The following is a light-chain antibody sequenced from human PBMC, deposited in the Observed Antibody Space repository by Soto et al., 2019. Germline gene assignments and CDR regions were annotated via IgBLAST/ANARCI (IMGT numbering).Light chain of an antibody. CDR3: QQYKVYSKT. J-gene: IGKJ1*01. Sequence: EIQMTQSPSALSASVGDRVTITCRASQGITKWVAWYQQKPGKAPRLLIYDASTLESGVPSRFSGSGFGTDFALSISSLQPDDFATYYCQQYKVYSKTFGQGTKVDI. V-gene: IGKV1-5*01. CDR2: DAS. CDR1: QGITKW.